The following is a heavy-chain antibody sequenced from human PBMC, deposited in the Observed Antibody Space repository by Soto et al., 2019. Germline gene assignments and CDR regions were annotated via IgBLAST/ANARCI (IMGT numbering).Heavy chain of an antibody. CDR2: ISGSGCST. CDR3: AKDTNSNYYSSGN. V-gene: IGHV3-23*01. Sequence: GGTLRLSCPASGFTFSSYARSWVRQAPAKGLAWVSAISGSGCSTYYADSVKGRFTISRDNSKNTLYLQMNSLRAEDTAVYHCAKDTNSNYYSSGNWGQGTLVTVSS. CDR1: GFTFSSYA. D-gene: IGHD3-10*01. J-gene: IGHJ4*02.